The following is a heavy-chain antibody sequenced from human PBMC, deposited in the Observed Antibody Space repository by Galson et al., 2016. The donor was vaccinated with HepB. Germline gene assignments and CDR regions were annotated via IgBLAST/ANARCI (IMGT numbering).Heavy chain of an antibody. J-gene: IGHJ5*02. CDR2: MNPTSGKT. V-gene: IGHV1-8*01. CDR3: ATEDKYTSGWSNWFDP. D-gene: IGHD6-19*01. Sequence: SCKASGNTFTTYDFYWVRQATGQGLEWMEWMNPTSGKTGYAQKFQGRVTMTRNTSISTAYMELSSLRSEDTAVYYCATEDKYTSGWSNWFDPCGQGTLVTVSS. CDR1: GNTFTTYD.